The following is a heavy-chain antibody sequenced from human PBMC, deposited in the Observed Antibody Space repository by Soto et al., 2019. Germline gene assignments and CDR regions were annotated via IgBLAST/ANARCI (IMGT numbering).Heavy chain of an antibody. D-gene: IGHD6-19*01. CDR2: IYYSGST. CDR1: GGSISSGGYY. Sequence: SETLSLTCTVSGGSISSGGYYWSWIRQHPGKGLEWIGYIYYSGSTYYNPSLKSRVTISVDTSKNQFSLKLSSVTAAATAVYYCARFRVAVAGTWFDPWGQGTLVTVSS. V-gene: IGHV4-31*03. J-gene: IGHJ5*02. CDR3: ARFRVAVAGTWFDP.